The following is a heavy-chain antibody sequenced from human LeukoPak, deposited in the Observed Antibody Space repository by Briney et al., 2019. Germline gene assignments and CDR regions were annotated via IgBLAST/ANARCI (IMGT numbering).Heavy chain of an antibody. CDR1: GFTFSSYA. CDR2: ISGSGGST. J-gene: IGHJ3*02. V-gene: IGHV3-23*01. D-gene: IGHD6-13*01. Sequence: GGSLRLSCAASGFTFSSYAMSWVRQAPGKGLEWVSAISGSGGSTYYADSVKGRFTISRDNSKNTLYLQMNSLRAEDTAVYYCAKDLVYSSSWEEAFDIWGQGTMVTVSS. CDR3: AKDLVYSSSWEEAFDI.